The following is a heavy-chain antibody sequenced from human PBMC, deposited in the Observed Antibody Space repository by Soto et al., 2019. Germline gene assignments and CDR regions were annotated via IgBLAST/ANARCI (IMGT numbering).Heavy chain of an antibody. Sequence: SETLSLTCAVYGGSFSGYYWSWIRQPPGKGLEWVVEINHSGSTNYNPSLKSRVTISVDTSKNQFSLKLSSVTAADTAVYYCARALGTHYDFWSGYYTPYYFDYWGQGTLVTVSS. CDR1: GGSFSGYY. D-gene: IGHD3-3*01. J-gene: IGHJ4*02. CDR2: INHSGST. CDR3: ARALGTHYDFWSGYYTPYYFDY. V-gene: IGHV4-34*01.